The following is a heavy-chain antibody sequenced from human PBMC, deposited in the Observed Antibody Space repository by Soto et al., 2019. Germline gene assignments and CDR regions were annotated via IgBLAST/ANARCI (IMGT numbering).Heavy chain of an antibody. V-gene: IGHV4-34*01. D-gene: IGHD2-15*01. Sequence: QVQLQQWGAGLLKPSETLSLTCAVYGGSFSGYYWSWIRQPPGKGLEWIGEINHSGSTNYNPSLKSRVTISVDTYKNQFSLKLSSVTAADTAVYYCARLSVAATGLLVLGAFDIWGQGTMVTVSS. CDR2: INHSGST. J-gene: IGHJ3*02. CDR3: ARLSVAATGLLVLGAFDI. CDR1: GGSFSGYY.